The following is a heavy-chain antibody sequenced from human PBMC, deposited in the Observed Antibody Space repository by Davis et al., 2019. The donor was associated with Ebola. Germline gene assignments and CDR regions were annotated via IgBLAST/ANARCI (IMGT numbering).Heavy chain of an antibody. Sequence: AASVKVSCKASGYTFNSYYIHWVRQAPGQGLEWMGIINPSGGSTTYAQKFQGRVTMTRDTSTRTVYMELSSLRSEDTAVYYCARGRGHYEYSGGDYWGQRTLVIVSS. D-gene: IGHD2-21*01. CDR2: INPSGGST. J-gene: IGHJ4*02. V-gene: IGHV1-46*02. CDR3: ARGRGHYEYSGGDY. CDR1: GYTFNSYY.